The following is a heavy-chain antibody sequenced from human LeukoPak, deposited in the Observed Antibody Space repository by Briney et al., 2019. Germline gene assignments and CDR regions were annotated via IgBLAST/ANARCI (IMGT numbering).Heavy chain of an antibody. V-gene: IGHV3-53*01. CDR3: ARDTYYDSSGYYYSDY. J-gene: IGHJ4*02. D-gene: IGHD3-22*01. Sequence: GGSLRLSCAASGFTVSSNYMSWVRQAPGKGLEWVSVIYSGGSTYYADSVKGRFTVSRDNSENTLYLQMNSLRAEDTAVYYCARDTYYDSSGYYYSDYWGQGTLVTVSS. CDR2: IYSGGST. CDR1: GFTVSSNY.